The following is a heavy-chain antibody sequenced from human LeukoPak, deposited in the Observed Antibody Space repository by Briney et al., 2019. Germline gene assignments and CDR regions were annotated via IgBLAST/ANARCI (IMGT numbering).Heavy chain of an antibody. V-gene: IGHV3-23*01. CDR2: VSAGGTNT. Sequence: GGSLRLSCVGSPVTFGTSAMSWVRQAPGKGLEWVSAVSAGGTNTYYADSVGGRFTISRDNSKDTLYLHMDSLRVEDTAQYFCARINCSGGTCYDYFDDWGQGTLVTVSS. CDR3: ARINCSGGTCYDYFDD. CDR1: PVTFGTSA. D-gene: IGHD2-15*01. J-gene: IGHJ4*02.